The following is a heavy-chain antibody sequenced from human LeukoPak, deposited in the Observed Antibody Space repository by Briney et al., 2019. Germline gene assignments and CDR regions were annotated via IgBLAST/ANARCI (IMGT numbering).Heavy chain of an antibody. V-gene: IGHV1-69*13. CDR1: GGTFSSYA. CDR2: IIPIFGTA. Sequence: GASVKVSCKASGGTFSSYAISWVRQAPGQGLEWMGGIIPIFGTANYAQKFQGRVTITADESTSTAYMELSSLRSEDTAVYYCARDRGVLRYFDWLFEFDYWGQGTLVTVSS. D-gene: IGHD3-9*01. CDR3: ARDRGVLRYFDWLFEFDY. J-gene: IGHJ4*02.